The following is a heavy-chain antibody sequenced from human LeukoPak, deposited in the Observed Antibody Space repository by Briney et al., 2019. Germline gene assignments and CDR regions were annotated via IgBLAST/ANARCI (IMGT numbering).Heavy chain of an antibody. CDR1: GFTFSTYV. CDR2: ISSSGDNT. V-gene: IGHV3-64D*06. J-gene: IGHJ4*02. CDR3: VKGTGD. Sequence: GGPLRLSCSVSGFTFSTYVVHWVRRAPGKGVEYVSAISSSGDNTYYAASVKDRFTISRDNPKNTLYLQISSLRADDTAVYYRVKGTGDWGQGTLVTVSS.